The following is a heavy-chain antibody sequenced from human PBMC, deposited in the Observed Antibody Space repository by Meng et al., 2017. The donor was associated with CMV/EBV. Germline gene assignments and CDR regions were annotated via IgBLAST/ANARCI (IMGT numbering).Heavy chain of an antibody. CDR1: GLPVSNNL. Sequence: GGFGGGLVQPGGSLRLSCAASGLPVSNNLMRWVRQAPGKGLEWVSLIYSEGTTDYADSVKGRFTISRDNSKNTLYLQMNSLRAEDTAVYYCARDGNYHGVWGQGTLVTVSS. D-gene: IGHD1-7*01. V-gene: IGHV3-53*01. J-gene: IGHJ4*02. CDR3: ARDGNYHGV. CDR2: IYSEGTT.